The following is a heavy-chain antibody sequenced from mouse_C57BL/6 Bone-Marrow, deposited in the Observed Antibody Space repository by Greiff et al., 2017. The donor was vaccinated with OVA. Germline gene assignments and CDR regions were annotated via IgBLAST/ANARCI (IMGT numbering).Heavy chain of an antibody. CDR1: GYTFTSYT. Sequence: VQLQQSGAELARPGASVKMSCKASGYTFTSYTMHWVKQRPGQGLEWIGYINPSSGYTKYNQKFKDKATLTADKSSSTAYMQLSSLTSEDSAVYYCANRLPYYYAMDYWGQGTSVTVSS. D-gene: IGHD2-2*01. J-gene: IGHJ4*01. CDR3: ANRLPYYYAMDY. V-gene: IGHV1-4*01. CDR2: INPSSGYT.